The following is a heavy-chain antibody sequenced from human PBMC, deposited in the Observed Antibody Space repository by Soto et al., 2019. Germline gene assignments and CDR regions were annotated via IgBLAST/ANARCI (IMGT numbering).Heavy chain of an antibody. CDR2: INPGGGST. J-gene: IGHJ4*02. Sequence: VASVKVSCKASGYTFTSYYMHWVRQAPGQGLEWMGIINPGGGSTTYAQKFQGRVTVTRDTSTTTVYMELSSLRSEDTAVYYCAVFQYTSGPSGFDCWGQGTLVTVSS. CDR3: AVFQYTSGPSGFDC. CDR1: GYTFTSYY. D-gene: IGHD6-19*01. V-gene: IGHV1-46*03.